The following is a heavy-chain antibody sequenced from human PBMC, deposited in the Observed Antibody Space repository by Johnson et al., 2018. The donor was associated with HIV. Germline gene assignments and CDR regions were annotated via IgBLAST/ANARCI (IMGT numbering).Heavy chain of an antibody. Sequence: QVQLVESGGGVVQPGRSLRLSCAASGFTFSSYGMHWVRQAPGKGLEWVAVISYDGSNKYYADSVKGRFTISRDNSKNTLYLQMNSLRAEDTAVYYCAKDRGVATLVTGALDIWGQGTMVTVSS. CDR2: ISYDGSNK. J-gene: IGHJ3*02. CDR3: AKDRGVATLVTGALDI. CDR1: GFTFSSYG. D-gene: IGHD4-23*01. V-gene: IGHV3-30*18.